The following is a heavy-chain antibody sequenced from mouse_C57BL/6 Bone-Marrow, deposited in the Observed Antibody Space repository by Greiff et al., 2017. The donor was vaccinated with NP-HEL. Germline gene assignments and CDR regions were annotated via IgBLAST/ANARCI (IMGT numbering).Heavy chain of an antibody. J-gene: IGHJ1*03. CDR2: IDPNSGGT. CDR3: AWGSTVVARYFDV. Sequence: QVQLQQPGAELVKPGASVKLSCKASGYTFTSYWMHWVKQRPGRGLEWIGRIDPNSGGTKYNQKFKGKATLTADKSSSTAYMQLSSLTSEDSAVYYCAWGSTVVARYFDVWGTGTTVTVSS. V-gene: IGHV1-62-3*01. CDR1: GYTFTSYW. D-gene: IGHD1-1*01.